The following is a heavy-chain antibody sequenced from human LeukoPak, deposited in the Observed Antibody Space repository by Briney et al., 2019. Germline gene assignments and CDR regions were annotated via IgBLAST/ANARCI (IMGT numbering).Heavy chain of an antibody. D-gene: IGHD3-10*01. Sequence: ASVKVSCKASGYTFTSYDINWVRQATGQGLEWMGWMNPNSGNTGYAQKFQGRVTMTRNTSISTAYMELSSLRSEDTAVYYCAREARGDYYFDYWGQGTLVTVSS. CDR1: GYTFTSYD. V-gene: IGHV1-8*01. J-gene: IGHJ4*02. CDR2: MNPNSGNT. CDR3: AREARGDYYFDY.